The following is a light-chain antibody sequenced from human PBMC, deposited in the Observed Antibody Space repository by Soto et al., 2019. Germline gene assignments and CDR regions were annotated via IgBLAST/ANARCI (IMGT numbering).Light chain of an antibody. J-gene: IGLJ1*01. CDR3: SSYTSSNTPYV. Sequence: QSALTQPASVSGSPGQSITISCTGSSSDVGGYNFVSSYQHHPGKAPKLILYEVTTRPSGVSSRFSGSKSGNTASLTISGLQADDEANYYCSSYTSSNTPYVFGTGTKLTVL. CDR1: SSDVGGYNF. V-gene: IGLV2-14*01. CDR2: EVT.